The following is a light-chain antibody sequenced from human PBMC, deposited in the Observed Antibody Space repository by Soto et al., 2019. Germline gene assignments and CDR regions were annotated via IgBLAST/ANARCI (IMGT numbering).Light chain of an antibody. CDR3: QQRSNWLT. Sequence: EIVLTQSPATLSLSPGERATLSCRASQSVSNYLAWYQQKPGQAPRLLIYDASNRATGIPARFSGSGSGTDFTITISRLEHEDFALYFCQQRSNWLTFGGGTKVEIK. V-gene: IGKV3-11*01. J-gene: IGKJ4*01. CDR1: QSVSNY. CDR2: DAS.